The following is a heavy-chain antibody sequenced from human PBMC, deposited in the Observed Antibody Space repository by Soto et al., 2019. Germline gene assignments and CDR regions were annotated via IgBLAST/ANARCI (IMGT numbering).Heavy chain of an antibody. CDR3: VRLIGNSWLDS. V-gene: IGHV3-15*01. Sequence: PGGSLRLSCVGSGFIFRNPWMNWVRQAPGKGLEWIGRVKSKADGGTIDYFAPVRGRFLVSRDDSKNVLYLQMDRLEAADTAVYYCVRLIGNSWLDSWGQGTLVTVSS. CDR2: VKSKADGGTI. J-gene: IGHJ5*01. D-gene: IGHD2-8*01. CDR1: GFIFRNPW.